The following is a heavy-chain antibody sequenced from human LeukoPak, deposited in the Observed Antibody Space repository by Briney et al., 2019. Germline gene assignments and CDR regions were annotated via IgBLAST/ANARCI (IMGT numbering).Heavy chain of an antibody. D-gene: IGHD6-6*01. Sequence: SETLSLTCTVSGGSISSSSYYWGWIRQPPGKGLEWIGSIYYSGSTYYNPSLKSRVTISVDTSKNQFSLKLSSVTAADTAVYYCARLVFSSQYYFDYWGQGTLVTVSS. J-gene: IGHJ4*02. V-gene: IGHV4-39*01. CDR3: ARLVFSSQYYFDY. CDR1: GGSISSSSYY. CDR2: IYYSGST.